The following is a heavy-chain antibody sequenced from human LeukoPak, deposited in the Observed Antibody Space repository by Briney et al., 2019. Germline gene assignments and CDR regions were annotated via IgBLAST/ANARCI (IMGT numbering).Heavy chain of an antibody. V-gene: IGHV1-24*01. CDR2: FDPEDGET. D-gene: IGHD3-3*01. J-gene: IGHJ4*02. CDR1: GYTPTELS. Sequence: ASVKVSCKVSGYTPTELSMHWVRQAPGKGLEWMGGFDPEDGETIYAQKFQGRVTTTEDTSTDTAYMELSSLRSEDTAVYYCATATRFGVVPSFDYWGQGTLVTVSS. CDR3: ATATRFGVVPSFDY.